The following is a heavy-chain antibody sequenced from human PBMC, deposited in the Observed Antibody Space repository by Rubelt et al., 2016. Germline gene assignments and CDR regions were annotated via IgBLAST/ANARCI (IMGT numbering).Heavy chain of an antibody. CDR3: ARDSRVSFDY. CDR2: IDPKSAST. V-gene: IGHV1-2*06. Sequence: QVQLVQSGAEVKKPGASVKVSCKASGYTFTGYYMHWVRQAPGQGLEWMGRIDPKSASTSYAQKFQGRVTMTRDTSISTAHMELNRLTSDDTAVYYCARDSRVSFDYWGQGTLVTVSS. D-gene: IGHD2-21*01. J-gene: IGHJ4*02. CDR1: GYTFTGYY.